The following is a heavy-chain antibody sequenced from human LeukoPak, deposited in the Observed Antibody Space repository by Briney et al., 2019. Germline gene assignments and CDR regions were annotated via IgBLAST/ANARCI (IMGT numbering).Heavy chain of an antibody. Sequence: ASVKVSCKASGGTFSSYAISWVRQAPGQGLEWMGGIIPIFGTANYAQKFQGRVTITTDESTSTACMELSSLRSEDTAVYYCARTVPAASYYYYYMDVWGKGTTVTVSS. D-gene: IGHD2-2*01. CDR2: IIPIFGTA. J-gene: IGHJ6*03. CDR1: GGTFSSYA. CDR3: ARTVPAASYYYYYMDV. V-gene: IGHV1-69*05.